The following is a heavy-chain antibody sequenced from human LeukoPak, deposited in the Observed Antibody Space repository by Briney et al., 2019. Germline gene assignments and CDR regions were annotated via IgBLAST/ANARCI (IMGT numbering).Heavy chain of an antibody. CDR3: AKDSLRTVPKASFDS. D-gene: IGHD2-2*01. CDR1: GFTFINAW. CDR2: ISGSGGST. Sequence: GGSLRLSCAASGFTFINAWMSWVRQAPGKGLEWVSGISGSGGSTYYADSVKGRFTISRDNSKNTLFLQMNSLRAEDRAVYYCAKDSLRTVPKASFDSWGQGTLVTVSS. J-gene: IGHJ4*02. V-gene: IGHV3-23*01.